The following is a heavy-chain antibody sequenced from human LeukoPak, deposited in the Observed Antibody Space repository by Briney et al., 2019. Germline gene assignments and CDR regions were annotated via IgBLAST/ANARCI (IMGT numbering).Heavy chain of an antibody. V-gene: IGHV1-2*02. CDR3: ARGYRIVLMVYSY. D-gene: IGHD2-8*01. CDR2: INPNSGGT. J-gene: IGHJ4*02. Sequence: GASVKVSCRASGYTFTDYYTLWVRQAPGQGLEWMGWINPNSGGTNYAQKFQGRVTMTRNTSISTAYMELSSLRSEDTAVYYCARGYRIVLMVYSYWGQGTLVTVSS. CDR1: GYTFTDYY.